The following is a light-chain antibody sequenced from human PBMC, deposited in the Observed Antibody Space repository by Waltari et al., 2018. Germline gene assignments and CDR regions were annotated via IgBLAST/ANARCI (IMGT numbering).Light chain of an antibody. CDR3: QQYNSYSWT. CDR1: QSISSW. J-gene: IGKJ1*01. Sequence: DIQMTQSPSPLSASVGDSVTITCRASQSISSWLAWYQQKPGKAPKLLIYKASSLESGVPSRFSGSGSGTEFTLTISSLQPDDFATYYCQQYNSYSWTFGQGTKVEIK. V-gene: IGKV1-5*03. CDR2: KAS.